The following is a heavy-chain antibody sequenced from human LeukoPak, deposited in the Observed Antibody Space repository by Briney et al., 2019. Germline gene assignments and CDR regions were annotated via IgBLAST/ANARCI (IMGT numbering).Heavy chain of an antibody. Sequence: SETLSLTCTVSGYSISSGYYWGWIRQSPEKGLEWIGNIYHSGSAFYNPSLKSRVTISVDTSKDQFSLKLSSVTAADTAVYYCATTGTRFRRYYFDYWGQGTLVTVSS. J-gene: IGHJ4*02. CDR2: IYHSGSA. V-gene: IGHV4-38-2*02. CDR1: GYSISSGYY. D-gene: IGHD1-1*01. CDR3: ATTGTRFRRYYFDY.